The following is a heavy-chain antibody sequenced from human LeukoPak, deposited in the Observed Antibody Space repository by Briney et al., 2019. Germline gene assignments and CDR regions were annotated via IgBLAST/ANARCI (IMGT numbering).Heavy chain of an antibody. CDR1: GFTFSSYS. CDR2: ISSSSSYI. D-gene: IGHD3-22*01. V-gene: IGHV3-21*01. CDR3: ARSGFTYYYDSSGPMPFDY. J-gene: IGHJ4*02. Sequence: GGSLRLSCAASGFTFSSYSMNWVRQAPGKGLEWVSSISSSSSYIYYADSVKGRFTISRDNAKNSLYLQMNSLRAEDTAVYYCARSGFTYYYDSSGPMPFDYWGQGTLVTVSS.